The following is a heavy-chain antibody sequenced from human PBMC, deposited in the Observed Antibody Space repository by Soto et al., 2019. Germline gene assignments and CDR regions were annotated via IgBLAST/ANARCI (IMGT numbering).Heavy chain of an antibody. CDR1: GGSISSYY. J-gene: IGHJ4*02. V-gene: IGHV4-59*06. Sequence: SETLSLTCTVSGGSISSYYWSWIRQPPGKGLEWIGGIYYSGSTYYDPSLKSRVTISVDTSKNQFSLKLTSVTAADTAVYHCARTPGYWGQGTLVTVSS. CDR3: ARTPGY. CDR2: IYYSGST.